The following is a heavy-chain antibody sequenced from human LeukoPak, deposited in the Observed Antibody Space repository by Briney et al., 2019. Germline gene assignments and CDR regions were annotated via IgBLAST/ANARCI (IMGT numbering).Heavy chain of an antibody. J-gene: IGHJ4*02. CDR1: GFTFSSYW. CDR3: AREGGWYTDY. D-gene: IGHD6-19*01. CDR2: IIQDGSEK. Sequence: GGSLRLSCAAPGFTFSSYWMSWVRQAPGKGLEWVANIIQDGSEKYYVDSVKGRFTISRDNAKSSLYLQMNSLRAEDTAVYYCAREGGWYTDYWGQGTLVTVSS. V-gene: IGHV3-7*01.